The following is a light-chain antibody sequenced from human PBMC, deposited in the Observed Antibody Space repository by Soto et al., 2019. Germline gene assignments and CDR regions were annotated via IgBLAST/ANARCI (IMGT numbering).Light chain of an antibody. J-gene: IGKJ2*01. CDR1: QSVTSSN. CDR2: GAS. V-gene: IGKV3-20*01. CDR3: LLYFSPDRYT. Sequence: EIVLTQTPGTLSLSPGERATLSCRASQSVTSSNLAWYQQKPGQAPRLLIYGASTRATGIPDRFSGNGSDTDFSLTIRRLDPEDFAMYYCLLYFSPDRYTFGPGTKGQIK.